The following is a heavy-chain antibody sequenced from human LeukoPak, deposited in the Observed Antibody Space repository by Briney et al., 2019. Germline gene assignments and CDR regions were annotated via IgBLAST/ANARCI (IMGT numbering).Heavy chain of an antibody. V-gene: IGHV1-69*05. J-gene: IGHJ4*02. Sequence: SVKVSCNASGGTFSSYAISCVRQPPRQGLEWMGGINPIFGTANYAQKFQGRVTITTEESTSTAYMELSRLRSEDTVVYYCARDRGSTSIAAANFDYWGQGTLVTVSS. D-gene: IGHD6-13*01. CDR3: ARDRGSTSIAAANFDY. CDR2: INPIFGTA. CDR1: GGTFSSYA.